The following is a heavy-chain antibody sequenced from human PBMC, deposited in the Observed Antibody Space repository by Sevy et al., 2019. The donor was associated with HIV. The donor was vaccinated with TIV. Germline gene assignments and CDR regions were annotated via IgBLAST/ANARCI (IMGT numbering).Heavy chain of an antibody. CDR3: ARPSPRIAAAASAXYDX. CDR2: INGRGGST. Sequence: GGSLRLSCVVSGXXFSSYAISWVRQAPGKGLEWVSTINGRGGSTYYADSVKGRFTISRDNPKNTLFLQMINLRVDDTAIYYCARPSPRIAAAASAXYDXWXQGTLVTVSS. D-gene: IGHD6-13*01. V-gene: IGHV3-23*01. CDR1: GXXFSSYA. J-gene: IGHJ5*02.